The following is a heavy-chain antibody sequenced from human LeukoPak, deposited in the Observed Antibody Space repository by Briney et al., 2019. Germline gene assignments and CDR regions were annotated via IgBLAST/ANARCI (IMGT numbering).Heavy chain of an antibody. CDR2: IIPILGIA. J-gene: IGHJ4*02. CDR1: GGTFSSYA. D-gene: IGHD6-13*01. V-gene: IGHV1-69*04. Sequence: SVKVSCKASGGTFSSYAISWVRQAPGQGLEWMGRIIPILGIANYAQKFQGRVTITADKSTSTAYMELSSLRSEDTAVYYCTTLGSSWPHHRDYWGQGTLVTVSS. CDR3: TTLGSSWPHHRDY.